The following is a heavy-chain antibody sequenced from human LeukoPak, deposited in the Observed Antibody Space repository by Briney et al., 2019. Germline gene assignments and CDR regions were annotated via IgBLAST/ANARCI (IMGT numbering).Heavy chain of an antibody. V-gene: IGHV4-4*07. CDR3: ARHSIALYGMDV. D-gene: IGHD6-6*01. CDR2: IYTSGSA. Sequence: SETLSLTCTVPGGSISAYYWNWIRQPAGKGLEWIGRIYTSGSANYNPSLKSRVTMSVDTSKNQFSLRLSSVTAADTAVYYCARHSIALYGMDVWGQGTTVTVSS. J-gene: IGHJ6*02. CDR1: GGSISAYY.